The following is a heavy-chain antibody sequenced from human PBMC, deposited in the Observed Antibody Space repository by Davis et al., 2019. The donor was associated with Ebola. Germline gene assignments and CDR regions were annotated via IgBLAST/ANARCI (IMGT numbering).Heavy chain of an antibody. J-gene: IGHJ3*02. V-gene: IGHV1-69*04. CDR2: IIPILGIA. CDR1: GGTFSSYT. D-gene: IGHD5-12*01. CDR3: AREAGYSGYDFQAFDI. Sequence: AASVKVSCKASGGTFSSYTISWVRQAPGQGLEWMGRIIPILGIANYAQKFQGRVTITADKSTSTAYMELSSLRSEDTAVYYCAREAGYSGYDFQAFDIWGQGTMVTVSS.